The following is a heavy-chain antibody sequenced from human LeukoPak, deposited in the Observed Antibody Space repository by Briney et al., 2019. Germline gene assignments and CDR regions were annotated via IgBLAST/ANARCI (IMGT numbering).Heavy chain of an antibody. CDR1: GGSISSYY. CDR2: IYTSGST. Sequence: SEALSLTCTVSGGSISSYYWSWIRQPTGKGLEWIGRIYTSGSTNYNPSLKSRVTMSVDTSKNQFSLKLSSVTAADTAVYYCARDSWAFYGDYTNWFDPWGQGTLVTVSS. J-gene: IGHJ5*02. CDR3: ARDSWAFYGDYTNWFDP. V-gene: IGHV4-4*07. D-gene: IGHD4-17*01.